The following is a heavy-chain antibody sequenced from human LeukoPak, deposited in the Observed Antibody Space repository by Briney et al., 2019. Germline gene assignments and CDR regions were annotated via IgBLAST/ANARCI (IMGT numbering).Heavy chain of an antibody. D-gene: IGHD2-2*01. Sequence: GESLKISCKGSGYSFISYWIGWVRPMPGKGLEWMGIIYPGDSDTRYGPSFQGQVTISADKSIGTAYLQWNSLKASDTAMYYCARPVCTTTTCYGYYFDYWGQGTLVTVSS. J-gene: IGHJ4*02. V-gene: IGHV5-51*01. CDR1: GYSFISYW. CDR3: ARPVCTTTTCYGYYFDY. CDR2: IYPGDSDT.